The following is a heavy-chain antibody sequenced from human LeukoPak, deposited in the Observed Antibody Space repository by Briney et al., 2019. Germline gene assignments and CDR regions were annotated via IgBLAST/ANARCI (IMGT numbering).Heavy chain of an antibody. CDR3: ATLYYDFWSGYHLHTYMDV. Sequence: GASVKVSCKASGYTFTGYYMHWVRQAPGQGLEWMGWLNPNSGGTNYAQKFQGRVTMTRDTSISTAYMELSRLRSDDTAVYYCATLYYDFWSGYHLHTYMDVWGKGTTVTVSS. CDR1: GYTFTGYY. V-gene: IGHV1-2*02. D-gene: IGHD3-3*01. J-gene: IGHJ6*03. CDR2: LNPNSGGT.